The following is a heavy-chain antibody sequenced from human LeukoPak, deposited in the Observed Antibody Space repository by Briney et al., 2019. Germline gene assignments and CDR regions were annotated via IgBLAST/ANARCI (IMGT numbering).Heavy chain of an antibody. V-gene: IGHV1-58*02. D-gene: IGHD5-12*01. J-gene: IGHJ3*02. Sequence: ASMKVSCKASGFTFTSSAMQWVRQARGQRLEWIGWIVVGSGNTNYAQKFQERVTITRDMSTSTAYMELSSLRSEDTAVYYCAAGRLGSWAFDIWGQGTMVTVSS. CDR2: IVVGSGNT. CDR1: GFTFTSSA. CDR3: AAGRLGSWAFDI.